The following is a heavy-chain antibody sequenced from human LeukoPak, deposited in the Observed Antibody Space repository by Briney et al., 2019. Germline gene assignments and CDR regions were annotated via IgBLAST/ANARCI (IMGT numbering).Heavy chain of an antibody. J-gene: IGHJ2*01. CDR3: VRGPDSGSYKWYFDL. CDR1: GGSISSGDYY. Sequence: SQTLSLTCTVSGGSISSGDYYWSWIRQPPGKGLEWIGHISYSGSTNYNPSLKSRVTTSVDMSKNQFSLKLSSVTAADTAVYYCVRGPDSGSYKWYFDLWGRGTLVTVSS. V-gene: IGHV4-61*09. CDR2: ISYSGST. D-gene: IGHD3-10*01.